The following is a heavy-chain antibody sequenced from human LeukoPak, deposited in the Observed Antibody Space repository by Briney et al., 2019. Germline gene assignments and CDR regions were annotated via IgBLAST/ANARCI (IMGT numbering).Heavy chain of an antibody. V-gene: IGHV1-46*01. CDR1: GYTFTDYY. CDR3: ARDLGGQRGFSRHTPDY. Sequence: PRASVKVSCKTSGYTFTDYYMHWVRQAPGQGLQWMGVLNPIGGSTTFAQKFQGRVIMTRDTSTATVYMELSSLTSDDTAVYYCARDLGGQRGFSRHTPDYWGQGTLVTVSS. J-gene: IGHJ4*02. CDR2: LNPIGGST. D-gene: IGHD5-18*01.